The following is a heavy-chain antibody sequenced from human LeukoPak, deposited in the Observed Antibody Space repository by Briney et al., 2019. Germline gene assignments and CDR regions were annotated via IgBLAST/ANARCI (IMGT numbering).Heavy chain of an antibody. D-gene: IGHD3-22*01. CDR1: GGSISSYY. CDR3: ARVFYDSSGYYGPDYWYFDL. V-gene: IGHV4-59*01. Sequence: NPSETLSLTCTVSGGSISSYYWSWIRQPSGKGLEWIGYIYYSGSTNYNPSLKSRVTISVDTSKNQFSLKLSSVTAADTAVYYCARVFYDSSGYYGPDYWYFDLWGRGTLVTVSS. J-gene: IGHJ2*01. CDR2: IYYSGST.